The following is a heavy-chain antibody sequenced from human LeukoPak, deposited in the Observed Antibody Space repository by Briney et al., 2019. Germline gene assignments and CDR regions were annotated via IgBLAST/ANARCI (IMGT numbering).Heavy chain of an antibody. J-gene: IGHJ6*03. CDR1: GYTFTGYY. CDR2: INPNSGGT. CDR3: ASTTTVTTYYYYYYMDV. D-gene: IGHD4-17*01. V-gene: IGHV1-2*02. Sequence: ASVKVSCKASGYTFTGYYMHWVRQAPGQGLEWMGWINPNSGGTNYAQKFQGRVTMTRDTSISTAYMELSRLRSDDTAVYYCASTTTVTTYYYYYYMDVWGKGTTVTISS.